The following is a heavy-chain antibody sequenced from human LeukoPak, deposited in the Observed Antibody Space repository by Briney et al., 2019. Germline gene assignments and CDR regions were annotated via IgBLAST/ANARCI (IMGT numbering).Heavy chain of an antibody. D-gene: IGHD3-10*01. J-gene: IGHJ4*02. CDR2: IYPADSDT. V-gene: IGHV5-51*01. CDR1: GYSFTSYW. Sequence: GESLKISCKGSGYSFTSYWIGWVRQMPGKGLEWMGIIYPADSDTRYSPSFQGQVTISADKSISTAYLQWSSLKASDTAMYYCARRLYYGSSLNYFDYWGQGTLVTVSS. CDR3: ARRLYYGSSLNYFDY.